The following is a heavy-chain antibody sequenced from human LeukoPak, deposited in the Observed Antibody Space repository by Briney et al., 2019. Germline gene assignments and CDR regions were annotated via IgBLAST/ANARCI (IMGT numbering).Heavy chain of an antibody. CDR3: ARGNCGGDCPLDH. Sequence: ASVKVSCKASGYTFTNYYLHWVRQAPGQGLEWMRIINPSAGSTSYAQKFQGRVTMTRDTSTSTVYMELSSLRSEDTAVYYCARGNCGGDCPLDHWGQGTLVTVSS. J-gene: IGHJ4*02. CDR2: INPSAGST. V-gene: IGHV1-46*01. D-gene: IGHD2-21*02. CDR1: GYTFTNYY.